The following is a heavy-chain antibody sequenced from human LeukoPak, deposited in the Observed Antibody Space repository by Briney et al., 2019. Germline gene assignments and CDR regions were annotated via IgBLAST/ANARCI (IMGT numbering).Heavy chain of an antibody. CDR1: GFTFSSYS. CDR3: ARASYDSSGYYLGAGARADY. Sequence: GGSLRLSCAVSGFTFSSYSMNWVRQAPGKGLEWVSYISSSSSTIYYAGSVRGRFTISRDNAKNSLYLQMNSLRAEDTAVYYCARASYDSSGYYLGAGARADYWGQGTLVTVSS. J-gene: IGHJ4*02. D-gene: IGHD3-22*01. CDR2: ISSSSSTI. V-gene: IGHV3-48*01.